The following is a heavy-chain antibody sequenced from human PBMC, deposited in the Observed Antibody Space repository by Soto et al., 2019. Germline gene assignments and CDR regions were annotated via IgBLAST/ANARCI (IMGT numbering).Heavy chain of an antibody. CDR2: IIPIFGTA. J-gene: IGHJ6*02. CDR1: GGTFSSYA. CDR3: ARDRGITGTAYTHYYYYGMDV. Sequence: SVKVSCKASGGTFSSYAISWVRQAPGQGLEWMGGIIPIFGTANYAQKFQGRVTITADESASTAYMELSSLRSEDTAVYYCARDRGITGTAYTHYYYYGMDVWGQGTTVTVSS. D-gene: IGHD1-7*01. V-gene: IGHV1-69*13.